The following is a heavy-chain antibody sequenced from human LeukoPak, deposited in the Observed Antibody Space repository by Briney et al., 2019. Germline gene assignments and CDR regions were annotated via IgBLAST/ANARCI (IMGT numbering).Heavy chain of an antibody. CDR1: GGSISSSSYY. Sequence: SETLSLTCTVFGGSISSSSYYWGWIRQPPGKGLEWIGSIYYSGSTYYNPSLKSRVTISVDTSKNQFSLKLSSVTAADTAVYYCARADWARVYYDFWRGYSGANWFDPWGQGTLVTVSS. J-gene: IGHJ5*02. V-gene: IGHV4-39*07. CDR2: IYYSGST. CDR3: ARADWARVYYDFWRGYSGANWFDP. D-gene: IGHD3-3*01.